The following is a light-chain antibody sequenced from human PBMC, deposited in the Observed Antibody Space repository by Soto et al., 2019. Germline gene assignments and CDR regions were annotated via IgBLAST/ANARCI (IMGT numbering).Light chain of an antibody. CDR1: QSVSSN. J-gene: IGKJ1*01. V-gene: IGKV3-15*01. Sequence: IVMTQSPATLSVSPGERATLSCSASQSVSSNLAGYQQKPGQAPRLLIYGAPTRASGIPARFSGSESGTEFTVNMSRLQSEDFAVSNCQQYNYGGSFSQVTKVDIK. CDR2: GAP. CDR3: QQYNYGGS.